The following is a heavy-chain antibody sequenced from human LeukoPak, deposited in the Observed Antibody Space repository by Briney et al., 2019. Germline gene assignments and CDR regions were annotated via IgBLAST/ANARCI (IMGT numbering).Heavy chain of an antibody. Sequence: ESLRLSCAASGFTFSSYAMSWVRQAPGKGLEWVSGINTSGGSTAYADSVKGRFTISRDNPRNTLYMQMNSLRAEDTALYYCAIMHPYYDGNGYWVQWGQGTLVTVSS. CDR2: INTSGGST. V-gene: IGHV3-23*01. J-gene: IGHJ4*02. D-gene: IGHD3-22*01. CDR3: AIMHPYYDGNGYWVQ. CDR1: GFTFSSYA.